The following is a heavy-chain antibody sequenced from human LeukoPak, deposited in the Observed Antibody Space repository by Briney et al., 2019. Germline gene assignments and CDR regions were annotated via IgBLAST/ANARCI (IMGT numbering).Heavy chain of an antibody. CDR2: IYHSGST. Sequence: PSETLSLTCAVSGGSISSSNWWSWVRPPPGKGLEWIGEIYHSGSTNYNPSLKSRVTISVDKSKNQFSLKLSSVTAADTAVYYCARRYDSSGYYRLRPQALFDYWGQGTLVTVSS. CDR3: ARRYDSSGYYRLRPQALFDY. D-gene: IGHD3-22*01. CDR1: GGSISSSNW. J-gene: IGHJ4*02. V-gene: IGHV4-4*02.